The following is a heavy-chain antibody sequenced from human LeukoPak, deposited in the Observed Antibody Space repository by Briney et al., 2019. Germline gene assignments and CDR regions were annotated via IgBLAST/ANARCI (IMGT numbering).Heavy chain of an antibody. V-gene: IGHV1-3*04. CDR3: ARDESLLNY. J-gene: IGHJ4*02. CDR2: INTGNGNT. CDR1: GYTFTSYD. Sequence: ASVKVSCKASGYTFTSYDINWVRQATGQGLEWMGWINTGNGNTKYSQNFQGRVTITRDTSASTAYMELSSLRSEDTAVYYCARDESLLNYWGQGTLVTVSS.